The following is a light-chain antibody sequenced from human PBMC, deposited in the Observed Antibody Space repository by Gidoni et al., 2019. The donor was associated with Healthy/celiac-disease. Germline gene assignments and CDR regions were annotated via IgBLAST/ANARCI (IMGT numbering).Light chain of an antibody. CDR2: DVS. CDR3: CSYAGSYTWV. CDR1: SSDVGGYNY. V-gene: IGLV2-11*01. Sequence: QSALTQPRAVSGSPGLSVTISCTGHSSDVGGYNYVSWYQQHPGKAPKLMIYDVSTRPSGVPDRFSGSKSGNTASLTISGLQAEDEANYYCCSYAGSYTWVFGGGTKLTVL. J-gene: IGLJ3*02.